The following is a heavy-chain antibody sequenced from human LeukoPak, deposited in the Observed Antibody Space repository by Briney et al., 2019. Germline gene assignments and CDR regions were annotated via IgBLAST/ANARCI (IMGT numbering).Heavy chain of an antibody. D-gene: IGHD3-10*01. Sequence: GGSLRLSCAASGITFINHAMDWVRQAPGKGLEWVSSISSSSSYIYYADSVKGRFTISRDNAKNSLYLQMNSLRAEDTAVYYCAISPLSGSGSSRPLAGVDVWGQGTTVTVSS. V-gene: IGHV3-21*01. CDR3: AISPLSGSGSSRPLAGVDV. CDR2: ISSSSSYI. J-gene: IGHJ6*02. CDR1: GITFINHA.